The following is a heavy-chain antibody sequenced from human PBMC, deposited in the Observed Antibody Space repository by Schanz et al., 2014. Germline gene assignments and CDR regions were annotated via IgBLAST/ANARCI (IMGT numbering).Heavy chain of an antibody. CDR1: GGSISSSNW. CDR3: ARPLAESAAAAFDS. V-gene: IGHV4-4*02. Sequence: QVQLQESGPGLVKPSGTLSLTCAVSGGSISSSNWWSWVRQPPGKGLEWIGEIYHSGSTNYNPSLKSRVTIAVEKAKNQFSLKLSSVTAADTAVYYCARPLAESAAAAFDSWGQGTLVAVSS. J-gene: IGHJ4*02. D-gene: IGHD2-2*01. CDR2: IYHSGST.